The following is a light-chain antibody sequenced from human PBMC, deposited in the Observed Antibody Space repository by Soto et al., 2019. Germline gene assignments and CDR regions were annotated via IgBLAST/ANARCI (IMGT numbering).Light chain of an antibody. V-gene: IGKV1-39*01. CDR3: QQSYSNPRT. CDR1: QRISSY. CDR2: AAS. J-gene: IGKJ2*01. Sequence: DIQMTQSPSSLSASVGDRVTITCRASQRISSYLNWYQQKPGKAPKVLIYAASSLQSGVPARFSGSGSGTDFTLTISSLQPEDFATYYCQQSYSNPRTFGQGTKLEIK.